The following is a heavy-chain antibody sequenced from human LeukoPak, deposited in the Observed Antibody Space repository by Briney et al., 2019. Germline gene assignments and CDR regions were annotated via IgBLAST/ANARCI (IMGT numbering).Heavy chain of an antibody. CDR3: ARGSVRQGFGELLSTKKNYFDY. CDR1: GGSFSGYY. J-gene: IGHJ4*02. Sequence: PSETLSLTCAVYGGSFSGYYWSWIRQPPGKGLEWIGEINHSGSTNYNPSLKRRVTILVERSKNKFSLQLSSVTAADTAVYYCARGSVRQGFGELLSTKKNYFDYWGQGTLVTVSS. D-gene: IGHD3-10*01. CDR2: INHSGST. V-gene: IGHV4-34*01.